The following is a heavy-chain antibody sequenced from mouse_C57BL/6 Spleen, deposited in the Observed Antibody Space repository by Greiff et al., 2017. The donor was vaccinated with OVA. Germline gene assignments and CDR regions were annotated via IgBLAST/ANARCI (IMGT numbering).Heavy chain of an antibody. CDR2: INPNNGGT. V-gene: IGHV1-18*01. CDR3: ARGGTGFAY. CDR1: GYTFTDYN. D-gene: IGHD4-1*01. J-gene: IGHJ3*01. Sequence: VQLKQSGPELVKPGASVTIPCKASGYTFTDYNMDWVKQSHGKSLEWIGDINPNNGGTIYNQKFKGKATLTVDKSSSTAYMELRSLTSEDTAVYYCARGGTGFAYWGQGTLVTVSA.